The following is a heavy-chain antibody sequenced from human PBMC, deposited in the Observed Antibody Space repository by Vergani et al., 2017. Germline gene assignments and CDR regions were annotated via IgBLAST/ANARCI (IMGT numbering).Heavy chain of an antibody. V-gene: IGHV3-30*03. J-gene: IGHJ1*01. CDR2: ISNDGSKK. Sequence: VQLAESGGGRVHPGRSLRLSCAASGFSFSSHAIHRVCQAPGKGLGWVAVISNDGSKKYYADTVKGRFTISRDNSRSTLYLQMNSLRTEDTAVYYCATKSCGTPGCQIGYFREWGQGTLVTVSS. CDR1: GFSFSSHA. CDR3: ATKSCGTPGCQIGYFRE. D-gene: IGHD1-1*01.